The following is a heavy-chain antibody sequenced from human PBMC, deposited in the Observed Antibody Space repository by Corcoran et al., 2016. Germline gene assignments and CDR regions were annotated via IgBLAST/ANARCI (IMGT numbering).Heavy chain of an antibody. J-gene: IGHJ4*02. D-gene: IGHD3-3*01. CDR2: INAGNGNT. CDR3: AIGLETIDY. Sequence: QVQLVQSGAEVKQPGASVKVSCMASGYNFTSYAMHWVRQAPGQRLEWIGWINAGNGNTKYSQKFQGRVTITRDTSASTAYMELRSLRSEDTAVYYVAIGLETIDYCGQGTLVTVAS. V-gene: IGHV1-3*01. CDR1: GYNFTSYA.